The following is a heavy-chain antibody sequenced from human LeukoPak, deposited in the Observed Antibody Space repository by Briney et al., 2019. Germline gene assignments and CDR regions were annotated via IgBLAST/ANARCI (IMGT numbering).Heavy chain of an antibody. CDR2: IIPIFGTA. CDR1: GGTFSSYA. V-gene: IGHV1-69*01. J-gene: IGHJ4*02. CDR3: ARRFWSGTNKMYYFDY. D-gene: IGHD3-3*01. Sequence: GSSVKVSCKASGGTFSSYAISWVRQAPGQGLEWMGGIIPIFGTANYAQKFQGRVTITADESTSTAYMELSSLRSEDTAVYYCARRFWSGTNKMYYFDYWGQGTLVTVSS.